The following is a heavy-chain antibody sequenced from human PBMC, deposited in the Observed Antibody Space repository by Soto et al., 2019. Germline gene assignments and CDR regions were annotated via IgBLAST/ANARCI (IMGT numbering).Heavy chain of an antibody. CDR2: IRSSSSYI. Sequence: EVQLVESGGGLVKPGGSLRLSCAASGFTFSSYSMNWVRQAPGKGLEWVSSIRSSSSYIYYADSVKGRFTISRDNAKNSLYLQMNSLRAEDTAVYYCARDLGYYGSGSYYYGGFDYWGQGTLVTVSS. CDR1: GFTFSSYS. V-gene: IGHV3-21*01. CDR3: ARDLGYYGSGSYYYGGFDY. D-gene: IGHD3-10*01. J-gene: IGHJ4*02.